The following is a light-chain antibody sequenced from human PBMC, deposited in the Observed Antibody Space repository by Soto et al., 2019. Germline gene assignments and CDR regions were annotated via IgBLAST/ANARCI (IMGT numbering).Light chain of an antibody. Sequence: QSALTQPASVSGSPGQSITISCTGTSSDVGSYNLVSWYQQHPGKAPKPMIYEGSKRPSGVSNRFSGSKSGNTASLTISGLQAEDEADYYCCSYAGSSTDVFGTGTKVTVL. CDR2: EGS. V-gene: IGLV2-23*01. J-gene: IGLJ1*01. CDR1: SSDVGSYNL. CDR3: CSYAGSSTDV.